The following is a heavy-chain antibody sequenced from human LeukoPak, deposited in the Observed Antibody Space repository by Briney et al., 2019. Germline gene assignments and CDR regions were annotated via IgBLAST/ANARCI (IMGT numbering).Heavy chain of an antibody. J-gene: IGHJ4*02. CDR2: INHSGST. D-gene: IGHD3-10*01. V-gene: IGHV4-34*01. Sequence: PSETLSLTCAVYGGSFSGYYWSWIRQPPGKGLEWIGEINHSGSTNYNPSLKSRVTISVDTSKNQFSLKLSSVTAADTAVYYCARSSRITMVRGVSFDYWGQGTLVTVSS. CDR1: GGSFSGYY. CDR3: ARSSRITMVRGVSFDY.